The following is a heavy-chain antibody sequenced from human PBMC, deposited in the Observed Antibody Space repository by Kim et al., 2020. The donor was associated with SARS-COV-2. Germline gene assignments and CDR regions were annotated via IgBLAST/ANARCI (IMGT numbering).Heavy chain of an antibody. D-gene: IGHD3-22*01. CDR1: GFTLTDLS. J-gene: IGHJ3*01. CDR2: FDPEDGET. Sequence: ASVKVSCKVSGFTLTDLSMHWVRQAVGKGLEWMGGFDPEDGETFYAQRFQAGVTMTGHTPPHTPHMHLSSLGSQATAVYYCQTPGFFYVSSGHYLPFDFW. CDR3: QTPGFFYVSSGHYLPFDF. V-gene: IGHV1-24*01.